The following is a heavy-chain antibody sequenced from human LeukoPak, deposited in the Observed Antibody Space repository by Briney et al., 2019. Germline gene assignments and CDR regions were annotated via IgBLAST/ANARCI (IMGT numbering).Heavy chain of an antibody. CDR2: IYYNGGT. D-gene: IGHD5-18*01. Sequence: SETLSLTCTFSSDSISSYWWNWIRQPPGKGLEWIGFIYYNGGTDYNPSLKSRITISVDTSKNQFSLKLSSVTAADTAVYYCARVVDTAMGTADYWGQGTLVTVSS. J-gene: IGHJ4*02. CDR1: SDSISSYW. CDR3: ARVVDTAMGTADY. V-gene: IGHV4-59*12.